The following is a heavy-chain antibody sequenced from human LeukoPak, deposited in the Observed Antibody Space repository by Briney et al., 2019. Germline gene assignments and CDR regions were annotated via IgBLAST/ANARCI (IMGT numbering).Heavy chain of an antibody. D-gene: IGHD3-9*01. CDR3: AKDTMFYDILTGYPHFDY. J-gene: IGHJ4*02. CDR2: IWYDGSNK. CDR1: GFTFSNYD. V-gene: IGHV3-33*06. Sequence: GVSLRLSCAVSGFTFSNYDMHWVRQAPGKGLEWVAVIWYDGSNKYYADSVKGRFTISRDNSKNTLYLQMNTLRAEDTAVYYCAKDTMFYDILTGYPHFDYWGQGTLVTVS.